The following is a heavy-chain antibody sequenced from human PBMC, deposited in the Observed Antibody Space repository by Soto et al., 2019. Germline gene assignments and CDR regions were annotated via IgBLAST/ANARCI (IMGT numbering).Heavy chain of an antibody. CDR3: ARFRVPI. CDR1: GFTFSSYW. Sequence: EVQLVKSGGGLVQPGGSLRLSCTASGFTFSSYWMHWVRQAQGKGLVWVSRINPDGSSTSYADSVEGRITISRDNAKNTLYLQMNSLRAEDTALYYCARFRVPIWGQGTMVTVSS. D-gene: IGHD3-3*01. J-gene: IGHJ3*02. V-gene: IGHV3-74*01. CDR2: INPDGSST.